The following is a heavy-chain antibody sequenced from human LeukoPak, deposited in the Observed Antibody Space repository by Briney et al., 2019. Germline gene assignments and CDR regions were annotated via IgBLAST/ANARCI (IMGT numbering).Heavy chain of an antibody. V-gene: IGHV4-34*01. CDR3: ARGGGITMIVVVTAPFDY. CDR2: INHSGST. Sequence: SETLSLTXAVYGGSFSGYYWSWIRQPPGKGLEWIGEINHSGSTNYNPSLKSRVTISVDTSKNQFPLKLSSVTAADTAVYYCARGGGITMIVVVTAPFDYWGQGTLVTVSS. CDR1: GGSFSGYY. J-gene: IGHJ4*02. D-gene: IGHD3-22*01.